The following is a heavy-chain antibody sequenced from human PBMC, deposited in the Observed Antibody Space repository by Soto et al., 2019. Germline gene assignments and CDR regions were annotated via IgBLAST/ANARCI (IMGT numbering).Heavy chain of an antibody. J-gene: IGHJ6*02. CDR2: IYYSGTT. CDR3: ARDRYYGSFTYYNLYYGMDV. D-gene: IGHD3-10*01. Sequence: SETLSLTCTVSGGSISSGDYYWSWIRQPPGKGLEWIGNIYYSGTTYYNPSLQSGATISLDTAKNQVSLRLSSVTAADTAVYYCARDRYYGSFTYYNLYYGMDVWGQGTMVTVSS. CDR1: GGSISSGDYY. V-gene: IGHV4-30-4*01.